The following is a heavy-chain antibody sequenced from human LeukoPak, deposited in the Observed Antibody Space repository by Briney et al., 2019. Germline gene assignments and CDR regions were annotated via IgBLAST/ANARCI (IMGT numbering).Heavy chain of an antibody. Sequence: ASVKVSCKASGYTFTSYYMHWVGQAPGQGLEWMGIINPSGGSTSYAQKFQGRVTMTRDTSTSTVYMELSSLRSEDTAVYYCATDSGSYLRRLDYWGQGTLVTVSS. CDR2: INPSGGST. CDR3: ATDSGSYLRRLDY. J-gene: IGHJ4*02. CDR1: GYTFTSYY. D-gene: IGHD1-26*01. V-gene: IGHV1-46*01.